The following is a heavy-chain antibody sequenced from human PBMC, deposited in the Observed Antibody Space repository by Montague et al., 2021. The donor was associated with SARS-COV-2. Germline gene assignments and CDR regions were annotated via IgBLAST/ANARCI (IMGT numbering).Heavy chain of an antibody. CDR2: IYYTGST. V-gene: IGHV4-31*03. J-gene: IGHJ2*01. Sequence: TLSLTCTVSGGSISGDNYYWTWIRHPPGKGLEWIANIYYTGSTYYNPSLQSRLRTSLDTSKNRFSLTLTSVTPADTAIYYCARNRGWGSRGAGYIDLWGRGTLVAVSS. D-gene: IGHD7-27*01. CDR3: ARNRGWGSRGAGYIDL. CDR1: GGSISGDNYY.